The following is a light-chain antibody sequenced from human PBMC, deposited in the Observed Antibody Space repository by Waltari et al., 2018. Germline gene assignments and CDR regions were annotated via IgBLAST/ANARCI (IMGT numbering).Light chain of an antibody. V-gene: IGLV1-44*01. Sequence: QYVLTQPPSASGTPGQRVTISCSGSYSNIGPNSVNWYQQVPGTAPKLLIYNNDRRPSGVPDRFSGSKSGTSASLAISGLQSEDEADYYCAAWDDSLNGVFGGGTKLTVL. J-gene: IGLJ3*02. CDR2: NND. CDR3: AAWDDSLNGV. CDR1: YSNIGPNS.